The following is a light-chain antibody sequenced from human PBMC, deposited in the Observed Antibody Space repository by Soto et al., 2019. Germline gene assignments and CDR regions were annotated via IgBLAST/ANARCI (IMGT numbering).Light chain of an antibody. CDR1: SSNIGAGYD. CDR2: DNS. V-gene: IGLV1-40*01. CDR3: QSYESTFVV. J-gene: IGLJ2*01. Sequence: QSVLTQPPSVSGAPGQRVTISCTGSSSNIGAGYDVHWYQQLPGTAPRLLIFDNSNRPSGVPDRFSGSKSGTSASLAITGLHTEDEADYFCQSYESTFVVFGGGTKVTVL.